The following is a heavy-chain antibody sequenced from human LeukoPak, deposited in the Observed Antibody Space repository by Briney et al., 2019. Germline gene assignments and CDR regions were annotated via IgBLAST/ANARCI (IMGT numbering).Heavy chain of an antibody. CDR2: IYYSGST. D-gene: IGHD6-13*01. V-gene: IGHV4-61*05. CDR1: GGSISSSSYY. CDR3: ARRRRSSWAFDY. J-gene: IGHJ4*02. Sequence: SETLSLTCTVSGGSISSSSYYWGWIRQPPGKGLEWIGYIYYSGSTNYNPSLKSRVTISVDTSKNQFSLKLSSVTAADTAVYYYARRRRSSWAFDYWGQGTLVTVSS.